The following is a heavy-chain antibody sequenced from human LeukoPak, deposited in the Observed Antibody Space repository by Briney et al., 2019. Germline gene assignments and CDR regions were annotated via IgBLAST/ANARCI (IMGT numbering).Heavy chain of an antibody. CDR2: LYYSGST. D-gene: IGHD3-10*01. Sequence: SETLSLTCTVSGYSITSGYYWSWIRQPPGKGLEWIGSLYYSGSTNYNPSLESRVTISPATSGNRFSLKLTSVTAADTAIYYCARLGYGSGSYFHWYFDLWGRGTLATVSS. CDR1: GYSITSGYY. CDR3: ARLGYGSGSYFHWYFDL. V-gene: IGHV4-59*08. J-gene: IGHJ2*01.